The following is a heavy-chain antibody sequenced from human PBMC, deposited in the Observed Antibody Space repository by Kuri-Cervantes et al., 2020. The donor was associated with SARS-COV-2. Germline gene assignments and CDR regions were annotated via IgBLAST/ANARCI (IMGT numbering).Heavy chain of an antibody. J-gene: IGHJ4*02. D-gene: IGHD6-19*01. CDR1: GYTLSNYG. CDR2: ISGYIGVT. CDR3: ARGPADYSSGRTDY. V-gene: IGHV1-18*04. Sequence: ASVKVSCKGFGYTLSNYGINWVRQAPGQGLEWMGWISGYIGVTNYVPRLQGRVTMTTDTSTTTAYMELRGLTSDDTAVYFCARGPADYSSGRTDYWGQGTLVTVSS.